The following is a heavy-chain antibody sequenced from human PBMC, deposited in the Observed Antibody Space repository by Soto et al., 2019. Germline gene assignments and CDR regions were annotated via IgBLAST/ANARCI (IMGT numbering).Heavy chain of an antibody. J-gene: IGHJ6*02. D-gene: IGHD5-12*01. CDR3: AKDRRDGYKIGYYYYGMDV. CDR2: ISYDGSNK. V-gene: IGHV3-30*18. CDR1: GFTFSSYG. Sequence: GGSLRLSCAASGFTFSSYGMHWVRQAPGKGLEWVAVISYDGSNKYYADSVKGRFTISRDNSKNTLYLQMNSLRAEDTAVYYCAKDRRDGYKIGYYYYGMDVWGQGTTVTVSS.